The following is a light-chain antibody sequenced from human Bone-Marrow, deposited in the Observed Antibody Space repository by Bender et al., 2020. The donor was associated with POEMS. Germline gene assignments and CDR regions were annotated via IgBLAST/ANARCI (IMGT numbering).Light chain of an antibody. J-gene: IGLJ3*02. V-gene: IGLV3-21*03. CDR1: DVGTKN. Sequence: SYVLTQPPSVSVAPGKTARITCGADGGDDVGTKNVHWYQQKAGRTPLLVVYDDNDRPSGIPERFSGSSSGTTATLTIAGAQVEDEADYYCYSVDDTNDQRVFGGGTKLTVL. CDR2: DDN. CDR3: YSVDDTNDQRV.